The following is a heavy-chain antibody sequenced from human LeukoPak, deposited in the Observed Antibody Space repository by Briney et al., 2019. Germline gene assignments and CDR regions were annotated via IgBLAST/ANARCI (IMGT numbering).Heavy chain of an antibody. D-gene: IGHD6-13*01. Sequence: GGSLRLSCAASGFTFSSYGMHWVRQAPGKGLGGWAVISYDGSNKYYADSVKGRFTISRDNSKNTLYLQMNSLRAEDTAVYYCAKDLRIAAAGTLDYWGQGTLVTVSS. J-gene: IGHJ4*02. CDR1: GFTFSSYG. V-gene: IGHV3-30*18. CDR2: ISYDGSNK. CDR3: AKDLRIAAAGTLDY.